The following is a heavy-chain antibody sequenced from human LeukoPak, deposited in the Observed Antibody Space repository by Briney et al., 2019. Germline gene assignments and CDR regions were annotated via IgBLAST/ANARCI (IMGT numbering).Heavy chain of an antibody. CDR1: GYTLTELS. Sequence: ASVKVSCKVSGYTLTELSMHWVRQAPGKGLEWMGGFDPEDGETIYVQKFQGRVTMTEDTSTDTAYMELSSLRSEDTAVYYCATPAGIVGALRGFDYWGQGTLVTVSS. CDR3: ATPAGIVGALRGFDY. D-gene: IGHD1-26*01. V-gene: IGHV1-24*01. J-gene: IGHJ4*02. CDR2: FDPEDGET.